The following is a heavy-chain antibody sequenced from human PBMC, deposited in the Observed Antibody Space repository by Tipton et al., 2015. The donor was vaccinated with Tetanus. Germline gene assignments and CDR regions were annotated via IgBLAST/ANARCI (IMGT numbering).Heavy chain of an antibody. D-gene: IGHD3-22*01. J-gene: IGHJ6*02. CDR2: IDPNSGGT. CDR3: ARDRGDYIYYGMDV. CDR1: GYTLTNYY. V-gene: IGHV1-2*02. Sequence: QLVQSGAEMKKPGASVKVSCTASGYTLTNYYIYWVRQAPGQGLEWMGWIDPNSGGTVYAQKFQGRVTMTRDTSISTAYMELRSLRSDDMAVYYCARDRGDYIYYGMDVWGPGTTVTVS.